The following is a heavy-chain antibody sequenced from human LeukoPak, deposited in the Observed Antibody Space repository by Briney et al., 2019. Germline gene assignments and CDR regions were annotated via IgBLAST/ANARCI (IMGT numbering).Heavy chain of an antibody. CDR2: INEDGRVT. J-gene: IGHJ6*03. Sequence: GGSLRLSCTASGFTFSSYWVHWVCQSQEKRLVWVSRINEDGRVTDYADSVKGRFTISRDNSKNTLYLQMNSLRAEDTAVYYCAKDASVMCSSTSCYGNYYYYYMDVWGKGTTVTVSS. D-gene: IGHD2-2*01. CDR1: GFTFSSYW. CDR3: AKDASVMCSSTSCYGNYYYYYMDV. V-gene: IGHV3-74*01.